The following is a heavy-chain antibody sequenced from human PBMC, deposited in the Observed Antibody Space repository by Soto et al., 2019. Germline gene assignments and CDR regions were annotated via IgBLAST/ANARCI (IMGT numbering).Heavy chain of an antibody. CDR1: GGSLSSFY. D-gene: IGHD2-2*01. CDR3: ARVHKEELVTVPAAYEDQ. V-gene: IGHV4-59*01. J-gene: IGHJ4*01. Sequence: QVRLQESGPGLVKSSETLSLTCTVSGGSLSSFYWGWIRRPPGKGLEWIGYIYHSGTTKYNSSLKSRVTMSVASSKNELSLKLTSVTAADTATYYCARVHKEELVTVPAAYEDQWGPGTLVTVAS. CDR2: IYHSGTT.